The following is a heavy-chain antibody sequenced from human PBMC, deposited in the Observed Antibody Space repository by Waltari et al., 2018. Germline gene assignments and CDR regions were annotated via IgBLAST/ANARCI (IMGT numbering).Heavy chain of an antibody. D-gene: IGHD2-15*01. J-gene: IGHJ4*02. CDR1: GYTFTGYY. Sequence: QVQLVQSGAEVKKPGASVKVSCKASGYTFTGYYMHWVRQAPGQGLEWMGWINPNSGGTNYAQKFQGRVTMTRDTSISTAYMELSRLRSDDTAVYYCARSPRRGGSIPVHFDYWGQGTLVTISS. V-gene: IGHV1-2*02. CDR2: INPNSGGT. CDR3: ARSPRRGGSIPVHFDY.